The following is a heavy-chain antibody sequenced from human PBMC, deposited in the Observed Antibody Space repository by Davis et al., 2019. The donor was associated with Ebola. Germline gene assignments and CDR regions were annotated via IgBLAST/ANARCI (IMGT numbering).Heavy chain of an antibody. CDR2: IYYSGST. CDR1: GGSISSYY. D-gene: IGHD6-19*01. Sequence: LRLSCTVSGGSISSYYWSWIRQPPGKGLEWIGYIYYSGSTYYNPSLKSRVTISVDTSKNQFSLKLSSVTAADTAVYYCARGYSSGWTRADAFDIWGQGTMVTVSS. CDR3: ARGYSSGWTRADAFDI. J-gene: IGHJ3*02. V-gene: IGHV4-59*12.